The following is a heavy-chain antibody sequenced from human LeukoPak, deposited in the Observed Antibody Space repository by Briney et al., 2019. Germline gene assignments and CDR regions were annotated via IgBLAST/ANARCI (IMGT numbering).Heavy chain of an antibody. V-gene: IGHV4-30-4*01. J-gene: IGHJ4*02. CDR3: ARGQPDYDSSGYLYYFDY. CDR1: GGSISSGDYY. D-gene: IGHD3-22*01. CDR2: IYYSGST. Sequence: PSETLSLTCTVSGGSISSGDYYWSWIRQPPGKGLEWIGYIYYSGSTYYNPSLKSRVTISVDTSKNQFSLKLSSVTAADTAVYYCARGQPDYDSSGYLYYFDYWGQGTLVTVSS.